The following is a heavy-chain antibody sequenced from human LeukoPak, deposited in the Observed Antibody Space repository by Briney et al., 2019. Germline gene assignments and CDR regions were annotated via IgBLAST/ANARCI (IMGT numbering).Heavy chain of an antibody. V-gene: IGHV4-59*01. CDR1: GGSISSYY. CDR3: ARGWFDP. J-gene: IGHJ5*02. Sequence: SETLSLTCTVPGGSISSYYSSWLPQPPGKGLEWIGYIYYSGSTNYNPSLKSRVTISVDTSKNQFSLKLSSVTGADTAVYYCARGWFDPWGQGTLVTVSS. CDR2: IYYSGST.